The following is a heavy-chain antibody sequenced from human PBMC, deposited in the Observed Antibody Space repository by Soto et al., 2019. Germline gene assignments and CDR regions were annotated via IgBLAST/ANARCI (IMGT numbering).Heavy chain of an antibody. J-gene: IGHJ6*02. CDR3: GNLVGATPYGMDV. Sequence: EVQLLESGGGLVQPGGSLRLSCAASGFTFSSYAMSWVRQAPGKGLEWVSAISGSGGSTYYADSVKGRFTISRDHSMNTRYLRMNRLRAEDTAVYYCGNLVGATPYGMDVWGQGTTVTVCS. CDR1: GFTFSSYA. D-gene: IGHD1-26*01. V-gene: IGHV3-23*01. CDR2: ISGSGGST.